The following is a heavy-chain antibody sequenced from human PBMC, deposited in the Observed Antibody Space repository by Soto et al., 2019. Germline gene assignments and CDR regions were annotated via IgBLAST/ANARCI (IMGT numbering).Heavy chain of an antibody. CDR1: GFTFSSYS. CDR3: ARKWGTGITSLGYGMDV. Sequence: GGSLRLSCAASGFTFSSYSMNWVRQAPGKGLEWVSSITSSSSYIYYADSVKGRITISRDKAKNTMYLQMNSLTAEDTAGYYCARKWGTGITSLGYGMDVWGQGTTVTVSS. D-gene: IGHD1-7*01. V-gene: IGHV3-21*01. J-gene: IGHJ6*02. CDR2: ITSSSSYI.